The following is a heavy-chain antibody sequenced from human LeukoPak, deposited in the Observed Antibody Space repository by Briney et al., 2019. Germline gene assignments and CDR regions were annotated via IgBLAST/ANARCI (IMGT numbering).Heavy chain of an antibody. V-gene: IGHV4-34*01. D-gene: IGHD6-19*01. CDR3: ARDGSGGYYYFDY. CDR2: INHSGST. Sequence: PSETLSLTCAVYGGSFSGYYWSWIRQPPGKGLEWIGEINHSGSTNYNPSLKSRVTISVDTSKNQFFLKLSSVTAADTAVYYCARDGSGGYYYFDYWGQGTLVTVSS. CDR1: GGSFSGYY. J-gene: IGHJ4*02.